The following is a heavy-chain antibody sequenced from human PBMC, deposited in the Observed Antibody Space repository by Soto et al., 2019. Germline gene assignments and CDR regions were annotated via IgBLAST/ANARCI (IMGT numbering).Heavy chain of an antibody. CDR1: GGSISSSSYY. CDR3: AREGGRYCTGGSCQVDY. V-gene: IGHV4-39*02. CDR2: IYYSGNT. J-gene: IGHJ4*02. D-gene: IGHD2-15*01. Sequence: QLQLQESGPGLVKPSETLSLTCTVSGGSISSSSYYWGWIRQPPGKGLEWIGSIYYSGNTYYTPSLKSRVTISVDTSKNQFSLKLSSVTAADTGVYYCAREGGRYCTGGSCQVDYWGQGTLVTVSS.